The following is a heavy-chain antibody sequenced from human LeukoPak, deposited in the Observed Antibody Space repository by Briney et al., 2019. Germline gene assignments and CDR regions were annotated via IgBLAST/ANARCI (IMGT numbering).Heavy chain of an antibody. Sequence: SETLPLTCTVSGGSFSSGSYYWSWIRQPAGKGLEWIGRIYTSGSTNDNPSLKSRVTISVDTSKNQFSLKLSSVTAADTAVYYCARVPLYDFWSGYLPPYYYMDVWGKGTTVTVSS. J-gene: IGHJ6*03. D-gene: IGHD3-3*01. CDR3: ARVPLYDFWSGYLPPYYYMDV. CDR1: GGSFSSGSYY. V-gene: IGHV4-61*02. CDR2: IYTSGST.